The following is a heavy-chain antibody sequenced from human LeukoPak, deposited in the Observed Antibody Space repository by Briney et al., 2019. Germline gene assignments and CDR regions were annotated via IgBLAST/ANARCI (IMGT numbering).Heavy chain of an antibody. CDR1: GDSISSYY. Sequence: SETLSLTCTVSGDSISSYYWSWIRQPPGKGLEWIGNIFYSGYTNYNPSLKSRVTISVDTSRNQFSLNLSSVTAADTAVYYCARHSMRSSWASPFDCRGQGTLVTVSS. J-gene: IGHJ4*02. CDR3: ARHSMRSSWASPFDC. V-gene: IGHV4-59*08. CDR2: IFYSGYT. D-gene: IGHD6-13*01.